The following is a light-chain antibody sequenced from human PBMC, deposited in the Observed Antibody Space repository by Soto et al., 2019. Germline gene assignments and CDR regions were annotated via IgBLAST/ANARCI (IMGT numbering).Light chain of an antibody. V-gene: IGKV3-11*01. CDR2: DAS. CDR3: QQRTSWPPWT. Sequence: PGERATLSCRASQSVGLSLAWYQQKPGQAPRLLIYDASERASGIPARFSGSGSGTDFTLTISSLEPEDFAVYYCQQRTSWPPWTFGQGTKVDIK. J-gene: IGKJ1*01. CDR1: QSVGLS.